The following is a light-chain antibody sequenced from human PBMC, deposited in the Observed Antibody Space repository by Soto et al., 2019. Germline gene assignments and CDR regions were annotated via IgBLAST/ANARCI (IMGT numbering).Light chain of an antibody. Sequence: EIVLTQSPGTLSLSPGEIATLSCRASQSVSSSYLAWYQQKPGQAPRLLIYGASSRATGIPDRFSGSGSGTDFSLTTSRLEPEDFAVYYCQQYVSSSLTFGGGTKVEIK. V-gene: IGKV3-20*01. J-gene: IGKJ4*01. CDR1: QSVSSSY. CDR2: GAS. CDR3: QQYVSSSLT.